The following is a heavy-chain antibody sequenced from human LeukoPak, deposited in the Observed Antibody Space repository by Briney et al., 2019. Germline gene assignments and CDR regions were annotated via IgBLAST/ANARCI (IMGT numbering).Heavy chain of an antibody. CDR2: LGEST. J-gene: IGHJ6*03. Sequence: LGESTYYTPSLKSRVTISVDRTKNRQFSLKLTSVTAADTAVYYCAREGRLLENYYYYYMDVWGKGTTVTVSS. CDR3: AREGRLLENYYYYYMDV. V-gene: IGHV4-30-2*01. D-gene: IGHD3-22*01.